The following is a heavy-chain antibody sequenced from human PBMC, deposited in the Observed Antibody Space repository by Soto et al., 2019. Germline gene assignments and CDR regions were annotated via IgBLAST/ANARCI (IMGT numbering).Heavy chain of an antibody. CDR3: VHSDGDRFAY. CDR2: IYWDDDK. V-gene: IGHV2-5*02. Sequence: QITLKESGPTLVKPTQTLTLTCTFSGFSLSTGGVGVGWIRQPPGKALEWLALIYWDDDKRYSTSLRSRLTVTKNTSRTQVVLTMINMDPVDTATYYCVHSDGDRFAYWGQGTLVTVSS. CDR1: GFSLSTGGVG. J-gene: IGHJ4*02. D-gene: IGHD4-17*01.